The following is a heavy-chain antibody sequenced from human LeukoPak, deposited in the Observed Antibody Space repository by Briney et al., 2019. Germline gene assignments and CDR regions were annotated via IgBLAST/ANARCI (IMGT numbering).Heavy chain of an antibody. V-gene: IGHV1-69*04. CDR1: GGTFSSYA. CDR3: ARDPHCSGGSCYGY. CDR2: IIPILGIA. D-gene: IGHD2-15*01. Sequence: GSSVKVSCKASGGTFSSYAISWVRQAPGQELEWMGRIIPILGIANYAQKFQGRVTITADKSTSTAYMELSSLRSEDTAVYYCARDPHCSGGSCYGYWGQGALVTDSS. J-gene: IGHJ4*02.